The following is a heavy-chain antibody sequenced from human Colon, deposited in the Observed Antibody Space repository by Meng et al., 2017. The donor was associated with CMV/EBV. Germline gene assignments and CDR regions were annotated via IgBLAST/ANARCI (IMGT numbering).Heavy chain of an antibody. J-gene: IGHJ4*02. V-gene: IGHV3-23*01. CDR1: GFTFSDYA. CDR2: ITGRSTDT. D-gene: IGHD6-6*01. Sequence: GESLKISCAASGFTFSDYAMGWVRQAPGKGLDWVSAITGRSTDTYYADSVKGRFTIFRDNSNNTLYLQMNNLKLEDTAVYYCTTDSGIGPRPLFGNWGQGTLVTVSS. CDR3: TTDSGIGPRPLFGN.